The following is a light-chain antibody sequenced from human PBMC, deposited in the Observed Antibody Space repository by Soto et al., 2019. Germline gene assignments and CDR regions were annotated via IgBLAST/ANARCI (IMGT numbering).Light chain of an antibody. CDR1: QSVSRY. Sequence: IVMTQSPGILSLSPGERATLSCRASQSVSRYLNWFQHKPGQAPRLLIYGASSRAAGIPDRFSGSGSGTDFTLTISRLEPEDFAVFYCLQYGSSPYTFGQGTKLEIK. V-gene: IGKV3-20*01. CDR2: GAS. J-gene: IGKJ2*01. CDR3: LQYGSSPYT.